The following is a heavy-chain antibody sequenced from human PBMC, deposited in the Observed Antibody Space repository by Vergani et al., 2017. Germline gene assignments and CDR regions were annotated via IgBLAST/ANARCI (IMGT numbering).Heavy chain of an antibody. J-gene: IGHJ6*02. CDR2: FYTGGGT. CDR3: ARDPLYSTTWPFLLLDMDV. D-gene: IGHD6-13*01. CDR1: GGSISSGSYY. Sequence: QVQLQESGPGLVRPSQTLSLTCTVSGGSISSGSYYWSWFRQPAGKGLGWIGRFYTGGGTSYNPPLKSRVTISVETSKDQFSLQLSSVTAADTAVYYCARDPLYSTTWPFLLLDMDVWGQGTTVTVSS. V-gene: IGHV4-61*02.